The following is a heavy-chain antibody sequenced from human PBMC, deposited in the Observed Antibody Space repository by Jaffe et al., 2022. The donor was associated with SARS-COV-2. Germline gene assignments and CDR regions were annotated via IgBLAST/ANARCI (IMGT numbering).Heavy chain of an antibody. CDR2: ISYDQNKR. Sequence: EMKLVDSGGDLVRPGGSLRLSCSGSGFSISGYAFDWVRLAPGKGLEIVSSISYDQNKRYYADSVRGRWNISRDDSKNTVYLQMTSLRPEDTGIYYCVRFGYIVGWYNGLDFWGQGTLVTVSS. V-gene: IGHV3-64D*09. D-gene: IGHD6-19*01. CDR1: GFSISGYA. CDR3: VRFGYIVGWYNGLDF. J-gene: IGHJ4*02.